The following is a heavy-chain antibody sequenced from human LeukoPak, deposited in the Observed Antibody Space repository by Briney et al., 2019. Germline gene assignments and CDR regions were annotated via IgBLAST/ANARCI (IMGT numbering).Heavy chain of an antibody. D-gene: IGHD2/OR15-2a*01. CDR3: ARGNWFNSQYYFEY. V-gene: IGHV3-7*04. J-gene: IGHJ4*02. Sequence: GGSLSLSCAASGFTFSNYWMSWVRQAPGKGLEWVANMKRDGNEKYYVDSVKGRFTISRDSAKNSLYLQMTSLRAEDTAIFYCARGNWFNSQYYFEYTGAGNLVTVSS. CDR1: GFTFSNYW. CDR2: MKRDGNEK.